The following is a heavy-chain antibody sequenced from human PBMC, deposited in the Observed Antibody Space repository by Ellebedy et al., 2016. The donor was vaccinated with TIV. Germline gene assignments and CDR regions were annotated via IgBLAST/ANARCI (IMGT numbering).Heavy chain of an antibody. Sequence: SGPTLVKPTQTLTVTCTFSGFSLSTVGMRISWPPGKALEWLVRIDRDGTTKYHSSLKTRLTISKDTSVNQVVLTMTNMDPVDTATYFCARGYSGNYYGADYWGQGILVTVSS. J-gene: IGHJ4*02. CDR3: ARGYSGNYYGADY. CDR1: GFSLSTVGMR. V-gene: IGHV2-70*04. D-gene: IGHD1-26*01. CDR2: IDRDGTT.